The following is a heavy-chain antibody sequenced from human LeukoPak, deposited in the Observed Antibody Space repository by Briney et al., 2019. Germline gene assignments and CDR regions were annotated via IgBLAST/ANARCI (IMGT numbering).Heavy chain of an antibody. J-gene: IGHJ6*03. V-gene: IGHV1-2*02. Sequence: ASVRVSCKASGYTFTGYYMHWVRQAPGQGLEWMGWINPNSGGTNYTQKFQGRVTMNRDTSISTAYMELSRLRSDDTAVYYCARGWSGSYYSHYYYYMDVWGKGTTVTVSS. D-gene: IGHD1-26*01. CDR2: INPNSGGT. CDR1: GYTFTGYY. CDR3: ARGWSGSYYSHYYYYMDV.